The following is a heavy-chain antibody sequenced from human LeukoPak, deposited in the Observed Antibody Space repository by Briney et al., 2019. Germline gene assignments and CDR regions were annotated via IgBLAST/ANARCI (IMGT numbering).Heavy chain of an antibody. CDR3: ARTNYHYDSNIESYRPTHFDH. J-gene: IGHJ4*02. Sequence: SETLSLTCTVSGGSLSHYFWSWIRQPPGKGLEWIGSVYFSGSTNYNPSLMSRVTISIDTSKNHFSLKLDSVTAADTAVYFCARTNYHYDSNIESYRPTHFDHWGQGSLVTVSS. CDR1: GGSLSHYF. D-gene: IGHD3-16*01. CDR2: VYFSGST. V-gene: IGHV4-59*01.